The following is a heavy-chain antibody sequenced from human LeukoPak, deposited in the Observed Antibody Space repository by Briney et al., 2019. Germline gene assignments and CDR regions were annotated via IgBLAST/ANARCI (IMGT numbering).Heavy chain of an antibody. V-gene: IGHV1-46*01. Sequence: ASVKVSCKASGYTFTSYYMHWVRQAPGQGLEWMGIINPSGGSTSYAQKFQGRVTMTRDMSTSTVYMELSSLRSEDTAVYYCARDPGSEYYYYYYYMDVWGKGTTVTVSS. CDR2: INPSGGST. CDR1: GYTFTSYY. D-gene: IGHD3-10*01. J-gene: IGHJ6*03. CDR3: ARDPGSEYYYYYYYMDV.